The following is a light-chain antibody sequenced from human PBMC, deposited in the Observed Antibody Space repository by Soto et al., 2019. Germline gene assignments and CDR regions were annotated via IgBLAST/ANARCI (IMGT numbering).Light chain of an antibody. J-gene: IGLJ2*01. CDR2: SNN. CDR3: ASWDDSLNAAV. Sequence: QSVVTQPPSASGTPGQRVTISCSGSNSNIGGNTVNWYQQFPGTAPKLVIYSNNQRPSGVPDRFSGSKSGTSASLAISGLQSDDEADYYCASWDDSLNAAVFGGGTKLTVL. V-gene: IGLV1-44*01. CDR1: NSNIGGNT.